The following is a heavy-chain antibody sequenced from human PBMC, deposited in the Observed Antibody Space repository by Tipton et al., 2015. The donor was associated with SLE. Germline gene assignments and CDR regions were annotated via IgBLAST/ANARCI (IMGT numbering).Heavy chain of an antibody. CDR1: GGSFSGYY. Sequence: TLSLTCAVYGGSFSGYYWTWIRQPPGKGLEWIGEINHSGSTNYSPSLKSRVTIPVDTSKNQFSLKLSSVTAADTAVYYCARRFSGGYDAFDIWGQGTVVTVSS. V-gene: IGHV4-34*01. D-gene: IGHD2-15*01. CDR2: INHSGST. CDR3: ARRFSGGYDAFDI. J-gene: IGHJ3*02.